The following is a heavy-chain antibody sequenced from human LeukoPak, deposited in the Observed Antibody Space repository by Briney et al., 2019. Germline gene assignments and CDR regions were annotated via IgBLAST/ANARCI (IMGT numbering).Heavy chain of an antibody. V-gene: IGHV4-39*07. CDR2: IYYSGST. J-gene: IGHJ4*02. Sequence: SETPSLTCTVSAGSISSSSYYWGWIRQPPGKGPEWIGRIYYSGSTYYNPSLKSRVTISVDTSKNQFSLKLSCVTAADTAVYYCARGSYYYDSSGYYYARYYFDYWGQGTLVTVSS. CDR1: AGSISSSSYY. CDR3: ARGSYYYDSSGYYYARYYFDY. D-gene: IGHD3-22*01.